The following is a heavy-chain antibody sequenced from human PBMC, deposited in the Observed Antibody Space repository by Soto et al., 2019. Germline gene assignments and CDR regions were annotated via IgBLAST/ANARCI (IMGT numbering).Heavy chain of an antibody. V-gene: IGHV3-30*18. CDR3: AKDNRQQLAKGGGVFDF. CDR1: GFTFSSYG. Sequence: HPGGSLRLSCAASGFTFSSYGMHWVRQAPGKGLEWVAAVSYDGSNKYFADSVKGRFTISRDNSKNTLYLQMSGLRPEDTAVYYCAKDNRQQLAKGGGVFDFWGQGTLVTVSS. CDR2: VSYDGSNK. J-gene: IGHJ4*02. D-gene: IGHD6-13*01.